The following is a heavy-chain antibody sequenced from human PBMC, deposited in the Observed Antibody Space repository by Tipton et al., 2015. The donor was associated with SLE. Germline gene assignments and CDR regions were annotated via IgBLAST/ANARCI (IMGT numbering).Heavy chain of an antibody. V-gene: IGHV4-34*01. CDR2: INHSGST. Sequence: TLSLTCAVYGGSFSTYYWSWIRQPPGKGLEWIGEINHSGSTNYNPSLKSRVIISIDRSKNHFSLSLTSVTAADTAVYYCARDRGDSSGWHKYYYFYAMDVWGPGATVTVSS. CDR3: ARDRGDSSGWHKYYYFYAMDV. J-gene: IGHJ6*02. D-gene: IGHD6-19*01. CDR1: GGSFSTYY.